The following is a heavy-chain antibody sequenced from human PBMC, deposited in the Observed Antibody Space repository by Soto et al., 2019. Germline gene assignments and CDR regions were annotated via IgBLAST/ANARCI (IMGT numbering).Heavy chain of an antibody. CDR3: ARDQSSSSLDY. V-gene: IGHV1-2*02. Sequence: GASVKVSCKASGYTFTSHYIHWVRQAPGQGLEWMGWINPNSGGTNYAQKFQGRVTMTRDTSISTAYMELSRLRSDDTAVYYCARDQSSSSLDYWGQGTLVTVSS. CDR2: INPNSGGT. J-gene: IGHJ4*02. CDR1: GYTFTSHY. D-gene: IGHD6-6*01.